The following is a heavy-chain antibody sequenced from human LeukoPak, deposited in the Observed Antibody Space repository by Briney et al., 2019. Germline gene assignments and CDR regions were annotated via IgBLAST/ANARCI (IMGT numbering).Heavy chain of an antibody. V-gene: IGHV3-30*02. CDR2: IRYDGSNK. CDR1: GFTFSSYG. J-gene: IGHJ4*02. D-gene: IGHD3-3*01. CDR3: AKAGGPWQLFGSHYFDY. Sequence: PGGSLRLSCAASGFTFSSYGMHWVRQAPGKGLEWVALIRYDGSNKYYADSVKGRFTISRDNSKNTLYLQMNSLRPEDTAVYYCAKAGGPWQLFGSHYFDYWGQGTLVTVSS.